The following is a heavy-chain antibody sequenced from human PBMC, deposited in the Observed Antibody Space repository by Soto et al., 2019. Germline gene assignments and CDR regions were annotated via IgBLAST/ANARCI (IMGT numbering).Heavy chain of an antibody. J-gene: IGHJ4*02. Sequence: ASVKVSCKASGGTFSSYAISWVRQAPGQGLEWMGGIIPIFGTANYAQKFQGRVTITADESTSTAYMELSSLRSEDTAVYYCAGDHSDYGQNNYYFDYWGQGTLVTVSS. V-gene: IGHV1-69*13. CDR2: IIPIFGTA. CDR3: AGDHSDYGQNNYYFDY. D-gene: IGHD5-12*01. CDR1: GGTFSSYA.